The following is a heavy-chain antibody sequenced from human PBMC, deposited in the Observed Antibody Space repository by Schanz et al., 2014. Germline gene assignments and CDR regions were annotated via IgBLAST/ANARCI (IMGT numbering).Heavy chain of an antibody. CDR1: GFRFDDYA. D-gene: IGHD3-9*01. V-gene: IGHV3-9*01. CDR3: ATGKGDILTGRY. Sequence: EVQLVESGGGLVQPGRSLRLSCVASGFRFDDYAMHWVRQAPGKGLEWVSGMSWNAGSLGYGDSVKGRFTISRDNAKNSLYLQMNSLRSEDTAVYYCATGKGDILTGRYWGQGTLVTVAS. J-gene: IGHJ4*02. CDR2: MSWNAGSL.